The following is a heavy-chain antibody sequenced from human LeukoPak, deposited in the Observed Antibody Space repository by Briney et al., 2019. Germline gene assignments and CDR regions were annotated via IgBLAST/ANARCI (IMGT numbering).Heavy chain of an antibody. V-gene: IGHV1-69*13. CDR3: ARGSSRGSYYLYDY. CDR2: IIPIFGTA. Sequence: ASVKVSFKASGGTFSSYAISWVRQAPGQGLEWMGGIIPIFGTANYAQKFQGRVTITADESTSTAYMELSSLRSEDTAVYYCARGSSRGSYYLYDYWGQGTLVTVSS. CDR1: GGTFSSYA. J-gene: IGHJ4*02. D-gene: IGHD1-26*01.